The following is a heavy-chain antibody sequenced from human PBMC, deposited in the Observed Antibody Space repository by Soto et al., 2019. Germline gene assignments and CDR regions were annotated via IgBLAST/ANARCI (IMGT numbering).Heavy chain of an antibody. J-gene: IGHJ4*02. CDR1: GFTFGDYA. CDR2: IRSKAYGGTT. CDR3: TRAVLRFLEWLAISYYFDY. D-gene: IGHD3-3*01. V-gene: IGHV3-49*03. Sequence: GGSLRLSCTASGFTFGDYAMSWFRQAPGKGLEWVGFIRSKAYGGTTEYAASVKGRFTISRDDSKSIAYLQMNSLKTEDTAVYYCTRAVLRFLEWLAISYYFDYWGQGTLVTVSS.